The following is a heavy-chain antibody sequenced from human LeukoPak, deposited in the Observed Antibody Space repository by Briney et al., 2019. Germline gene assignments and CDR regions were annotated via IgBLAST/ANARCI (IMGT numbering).Heavy chain of an antibody. CDR3: AGDPTGAAGKYYMDV. Sequence: GGSLRLSCAASGFTFSSYWMSWVRQAPGKGLEWVANIKQDGSEKYYVDSVKGRFTISRDNAKNSLYLQMNSLRAEDTAVYYCAGDPTGAAGKYYMDVWGKGTTVTVSS. V-gene: IGHV3-7*01. J-gene: IGHJ6*03. D-gene: IGHD3-10*01. CDR1: GFTFSSYW. CDR2: IKQDGSEK.